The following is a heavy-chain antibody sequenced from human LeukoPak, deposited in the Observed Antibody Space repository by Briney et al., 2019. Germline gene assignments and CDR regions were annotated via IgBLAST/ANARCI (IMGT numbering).Heavy chain of an antibody. V-gene: IGHV1-2*02. CDR3: ARARFLEWLLPSYYGMDV. Sequence: ASVKVSCKASGYTFTGYYMHWVRQAPGQGLEWMGWINPNSGGTNYAQKFQGRVTMTRDTSISTAYTELSRLRSDDTAVYYCARARFLEWLLPSYYGMDVWGQGTTVTVSS. D-gene: IGHD3-3*01. CDR2: INPNSGGT. J-gene: IGHJ6*02. CDR1: GYTFTGYY.